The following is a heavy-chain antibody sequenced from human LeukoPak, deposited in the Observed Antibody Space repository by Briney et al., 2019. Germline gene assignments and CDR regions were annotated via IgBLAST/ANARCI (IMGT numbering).Heavy chain of an antibody. CDR3: ATQRARNYYYYYMDV. J-gene: IGHJ6*03. CDR1: GGSISSYY. V-gene: IGHV4-4*07. D-gene: IGHD6-25*01. Sequence: SETLSLTCTVSGGSISSYYWSWIRQPAGKGLEWIGRIYTSGSTNYNPSLKSRVTMSVDTSKNQFSLKLSSVTAADTAVYYCATQRARNYYYYYMDVWGKGTTVTVSS. CDR2: IYTSGST.